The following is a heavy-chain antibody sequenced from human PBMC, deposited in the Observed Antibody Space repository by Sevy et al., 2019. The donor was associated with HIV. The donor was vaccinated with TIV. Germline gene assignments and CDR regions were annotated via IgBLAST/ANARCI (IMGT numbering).Heavy chain of an antibody. CDR1: GGSISSYY. CDR2: IYYSGST. J-gene: IGHJ5*02. D-gene: IGHD6-13*01. Sequence: SETLSLTCTVSGGSISSYYWSWIRQPPGKGLEWIGYIYYSGSTNYNPSLKSRVTISVDTSKNQFSLKLSSVTAADTAVYYCASDSIAAAGNRWFDPWGQGTLVTVSS. CDR3: ASDSIAAAGNRWFDP. V-gene: IGHV4-59*01.